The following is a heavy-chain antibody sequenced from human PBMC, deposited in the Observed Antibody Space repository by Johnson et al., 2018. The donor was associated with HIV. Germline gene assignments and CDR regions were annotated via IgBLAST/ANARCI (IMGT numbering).Heavy chain of an antibody. D-gene: IGHD2-15*01. CDR2: ISDDGSNT. J-gene: IGHJ3*01. CDR3: ARDRPIAPFTL. V-gene: IGHV3-30-3*01. Sequence: QVQLVESGGGVVQPGRSLRLSCAASGFTFSSYAMHWVRQAPGKGLEWVAVISDDGSNTYYADSVKGRFTISRDNSKNTLYLQMNSLRAEDTAVYYCARDRPIAPFTLWGQGTMVTVCS. CDR1: GFTFSSYA.